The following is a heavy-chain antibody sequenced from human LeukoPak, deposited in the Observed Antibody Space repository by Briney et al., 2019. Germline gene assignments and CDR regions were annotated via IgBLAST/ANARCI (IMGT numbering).Heavy chain of an antibody. D-gene: IGHD3-10*01. CDR2: ISGSGGST. V-gene: IGHV3-23*01. Sequence: GGSLRLSCAASGFTFSSYAMSWVRQAPGKGLEWVSAISGSGGSTYYADSVKGRFTISRDNSKNTLYLQMNSLRAEDTAVYYCAKKSAGSYNYYYYYMDVWGKGTTVTASS. CDR1: GFTFSSYA. J-gene: IGHJ6*03. CDR3: AKKSAGSYNYYYYYMDV.